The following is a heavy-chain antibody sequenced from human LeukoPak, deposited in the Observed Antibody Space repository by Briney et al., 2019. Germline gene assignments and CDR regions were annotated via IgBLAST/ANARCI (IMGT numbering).Heavy chain of an antibody. D-gene: IGHD3-22*01. CDR3: ARAEFYYDSSGYYYFWFDP. Sequence: PSETLSLTCAVYGGSFSGYYSSWIRQAPGKGLEWVSYISSSGSTIYYADSVKGRFTISRDNAKNSLYLQMNSLRAEDTAVYYCARAEFYYDSSGYYYFWFDPWGQGTLVTVSS. J-gene: IGHJ5*02. V-gene: IGHV3-11*01. CDR1: GGSFSGYY. CDR2: ISSSGSTI.